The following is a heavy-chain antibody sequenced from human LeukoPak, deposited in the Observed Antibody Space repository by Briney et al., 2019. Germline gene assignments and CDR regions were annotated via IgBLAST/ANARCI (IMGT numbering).Heavy chain of an antibody. CDR2: IIPDGTST. CDR1: GFTFSTYW. Sequence: PGGSLRLPCEASGFTFSTYWMHWVGQAPGKGLVGVSRIIPDGTSTTYADSVTGRFTISRDNAKNTLYVQMNSLRAEDTAVYYCARGAFGVYAFDIWGQGTMVTVSS. J-gene: IGHJ3*02. CDR3: ARGAFGVYAFDI. D-gene: IGHD3-3*01. V-gene: IGHV3-74*01.